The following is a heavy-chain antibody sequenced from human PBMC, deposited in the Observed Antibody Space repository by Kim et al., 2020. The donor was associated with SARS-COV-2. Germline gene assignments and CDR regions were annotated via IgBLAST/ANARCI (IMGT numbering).Heavy chain of an antibody. CDR2: IYYSGST. D-gene: IGHD2-21*01. Sequence: SETLSLTCTVSGGSISSSSYYWGWIRQPPGKGLEWIGSIYYSGSTYYNPSLKSRVTISVDTSKNQFSLKLSSVTAAYTAVYYCARDIYYFDYWGQGTLVTVSS. V-gene: IGHV4-39*01. J-gene: IGHJ4*02. CDR3: ARDIYYFDY. CDR1: GGSISSSSYY.